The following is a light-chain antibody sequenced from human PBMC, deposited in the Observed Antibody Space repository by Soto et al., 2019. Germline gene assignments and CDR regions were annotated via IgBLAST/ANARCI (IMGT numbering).Light chain of an antibody. Sequence: SALTQPASVSGSPGQSITISCTGTNSDVGDYNYVSWYQQHPGKAPKLIIYEVSKRPSGVPDRFSGSKSGNTASLTVSGLQPEDEADYYCSSYAGSNKSVFGTGTKLTVL. V-gene: IGLV2-8*01. CDR2: EVS. CDR3: SSYAGSNKSV. J-gene: IGLJ1*01. CDR1: NSDVGDYNY.